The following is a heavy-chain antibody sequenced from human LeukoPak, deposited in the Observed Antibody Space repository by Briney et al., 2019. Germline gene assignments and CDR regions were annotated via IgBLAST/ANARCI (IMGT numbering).Heavy chain of an antibody. Sequence: GGSLRLSCAASGFTFSSYAMHWVRQAPGKGLEWVAVISYDGSNKYYADSVKGRFTISRDNSKNTLYLQMNSLRAEDTAVYYCARGRQQWLPRGYFDYWGQGTLVTVSS. V-gene: IGHV3-30-3*01. CDR2: ISYDGSNK. CDR3: ARGRQQWLPRGYFDY. D-gene: IGHD6-19*01. J-gene: IGHJ4*02. CDR1: GFTFSSYA.